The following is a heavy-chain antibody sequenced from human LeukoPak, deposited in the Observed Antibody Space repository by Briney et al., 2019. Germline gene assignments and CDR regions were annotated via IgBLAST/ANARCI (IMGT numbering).Heavy chain of an antibody. D-gene: IGHD6-13*01. Sequence: PGGSLRLSCAASGFTFSTYTMNWVRQAPGKGLEWVSSIPASGTYSHHADSVKGRFTISRGNAKNSLYLDMDNLRAKDTAVYYCVRGDSRDYWGQGTLVTVSS. CDR1: GFTFSTYT. CDR2: IPASGTYS. J-gene: IGHJ4*02. CDR3: VRGDSRDY. V-gene: IGHV3-21*01.